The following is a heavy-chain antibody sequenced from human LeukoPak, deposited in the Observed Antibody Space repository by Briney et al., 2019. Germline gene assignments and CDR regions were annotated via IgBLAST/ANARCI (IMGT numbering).Heavy chain of an antibody. CDR1: GGSISTHY. J-gene: IGHJ3*02. Sequence: PSETLSLTCTVSGGSISTHYWSWIRQPPGKGLEWIGYISYIGSTNYNPSLKSRVTISVDTSKNQFSLKLGSVTAADAAAYFCARDPTTVTKGLDIWGQGTLVTVSS. V-gene: IGHV4-59*11. CDR3: ARDPTTVTKGLDI. CDR2: ISYIGST. D-gene: IGHD4-17*01.